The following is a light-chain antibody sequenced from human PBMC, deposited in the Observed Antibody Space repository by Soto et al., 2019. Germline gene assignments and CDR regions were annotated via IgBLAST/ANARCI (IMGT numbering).Light chain of an antibody. J-gene: IGLJ2*01. CDR2: DNN. CDR1: SLNIGKNY. CDR3: ATWDSSLDAVV. Sequence: QSVLTQPPSVSAARGQKVTISCSGSSLNIGKNYVCWYQQLPGTAPKLLIYDNNNRPSGIPARCSGSQSGTSATLGIAGLQTGDEADDFCATWDSSLDAVVFGGGTKLTVL. V-gene: IGLV1-51*01.